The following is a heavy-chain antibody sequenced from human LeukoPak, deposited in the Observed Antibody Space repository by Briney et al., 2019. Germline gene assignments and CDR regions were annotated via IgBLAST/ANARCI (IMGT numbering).Heavy chain of an antibody. CDR2: ISGSGGST. CDR3: AKSPAEYQLLFPFDY. J-gene: IGHJ4*02. V-gene: IGHV3-23*01. Sequence: GGSLRLSCAASGFTFSSYAMIWVRQAPGKGLEWVSAISGSGGSTYYADSVKGRFTISRDNSKNTLYLQMNSLRAEDTAVYYCAKSPAEYQLLFPFDYWGQGTLVTVSS. CDR1: GFTFSSYA. D-gene: IGHD2-2*01.